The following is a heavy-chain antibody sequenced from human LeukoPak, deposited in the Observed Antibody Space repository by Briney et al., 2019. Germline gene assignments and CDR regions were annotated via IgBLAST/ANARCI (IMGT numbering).Heavy chain of an antibody. CDR3: AKGGGYEAQYYYYYLDV. Sequence: PGGSLRLSCAASGFTFSSYEMNWVRQAPGKGLEWVSYISSSTRIIYYADSVKGRLTISRDNAKNSLYLQMNSLRAEDTAVYYCAKGGGYEAQYYYYYLDVWGKGTTVTISS. V-gene: IGHV3-48*01. J-gene: IGHJ6*03. CDR1: GFTFSSYE. D-gene: IGHD5-12*01. CDR2: ISSSTRII.